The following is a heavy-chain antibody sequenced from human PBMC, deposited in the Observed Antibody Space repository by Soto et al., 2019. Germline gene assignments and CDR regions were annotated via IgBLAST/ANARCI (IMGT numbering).Heavy chain of an antibody. D-gene: IGHD3-22*01. V-gene: IGHV3-7*01. CDR1: GFTFSSHW. J-gene: IGHJ4*02. CDR2: IKQDGSDY. Sequence: PGGSLRLSCAASGFTFSSHWMSWVRQAPGKGLQWVATIKQDGSDYYLVDSVRGRFTISRDKAKNSGHLQMNTLRAEDTAVYYCATRPHASDRGVYLGVFDYWGQGALVTVSS. CDR3: ATRPHASDRGVYLGVFDY.